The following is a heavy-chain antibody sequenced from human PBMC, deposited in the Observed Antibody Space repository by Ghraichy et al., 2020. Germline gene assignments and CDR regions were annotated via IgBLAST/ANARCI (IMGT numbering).Heavy chain of an antibody. CDR1: GFTFSTYS. V-gene: IGHV3-30*04. J-gene: IGHJ6*02. D-gene: IGHD6-13*01. CDR2: ISRDGNFK. CDR3: ARDIKSSSWSYYYYAMDV. Sequence: GGSLRLSCAASGFTFSTYSMHWVRQAPGKGLEWVAVISRDGNFKYFADSVKGRFTISRDNARNTVYLQMNSLRVEDTAVYYCARDIKSSSWSYYYYAMDVWGQGTTVTVYS.